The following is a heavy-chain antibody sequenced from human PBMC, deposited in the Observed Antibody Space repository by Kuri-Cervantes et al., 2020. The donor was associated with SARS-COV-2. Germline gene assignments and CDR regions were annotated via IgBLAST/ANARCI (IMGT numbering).Heavy chain of an antibody. V-gene: IGHV3-21*01. CDR1: GFTFSNFG. J-gene: IGHJ4*02. CDR3: AREEGGELGEAFDY. D-gene: IGHD7-27*01. Sequence: GESLKISCAASGFTFSNFGMHWVRQAPGKGLEWVASIDSSSYYIYHADSVKGRLTISRDNAKTSLYLQMNSLKPEDTAVYYCAREEGGELGEAFDYWGQGALVTVSS. CDR2: IDSSSYYI.